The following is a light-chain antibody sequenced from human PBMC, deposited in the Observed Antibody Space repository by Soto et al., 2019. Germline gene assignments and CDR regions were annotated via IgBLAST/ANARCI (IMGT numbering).Light chain of an antibody. CDR3: QQSDNLPIT. Sequence: DIQMTQAPSPLSASVGDGGTITCQASHDISNYLNWYQQKPGKAPKLLIYDASNLETGVPSRFSGSGSGTDFTFTISSLQPEDIATYYCQQSDNLPITFGQGTRLEIK. V-gene: IGKV1-33*01. CDR2: DAS. J-gene: IGKJ5*01. CDR1: HDISNY.